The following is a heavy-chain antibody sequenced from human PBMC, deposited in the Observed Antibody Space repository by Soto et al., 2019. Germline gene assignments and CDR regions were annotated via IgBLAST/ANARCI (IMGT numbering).Heavy chain of an antibody. CDR2: IFHSGNT. CDR1: GGSFSRTNW. CDR3: ARNMVRGVTFDF. Sequence: QVQLQESGPGLVKPSGTVSLTCAVSGGSFSRTNWWSWVRQPPGKGLEWIGEIFHSGNTNYNPSLERRVTISVDKSKNQFSLNLSSVTAADTAVYYCARNMVRGVTFDFWGQGALVIVSS. J-gene: IGHJ4*02. D-gene: IGHD3-10*01. V-gene: IGHV4-4*02.